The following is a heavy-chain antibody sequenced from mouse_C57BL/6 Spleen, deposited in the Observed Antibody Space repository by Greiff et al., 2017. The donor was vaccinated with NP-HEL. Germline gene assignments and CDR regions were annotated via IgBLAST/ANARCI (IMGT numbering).Heavy chain of an antibody. J-gene: IGHJ4*01. CDR3: ARRRNYYGSSSPYYAMDY. CDR1: GYTFTTYP. D-gene: IGHD1-1*01. CDR2: FHPYNDDT. Sequence: VQLQQSGAELVKPGASVKMSCKASGYTFTTYPIEWMKQNHGKSLEWIGNFHPYNDDTKYNEKFKGKATLTVDKSSSTVYLELSRLTSDDSAVYYCARRRNYYGSSSPYYAMDYWGQGTSVTVSS. V-gene: IGHV1-47*01.